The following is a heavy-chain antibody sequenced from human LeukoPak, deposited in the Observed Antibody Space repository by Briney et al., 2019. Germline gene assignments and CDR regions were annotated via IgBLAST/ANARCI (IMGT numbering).Heavy chain of an antibody. V-gene: IGHV4-61*08. D-gene: IGHD1-14*01. CDR2: IYYNWSS. CDR3: AGANRYHLYFHY. J-gene: IGHJ4*02. Sequence: SETLSLTCPVSGGSISSGGYYWSWIRQPPGKGLEWFGYIYYNWSSNYKPSLKRRVTISVDTSKNQISLKLSTVTAADTAEYYCAGANRYHLYFHYWPQRPLVSVPS. CDR1: GGSISSGGYY.